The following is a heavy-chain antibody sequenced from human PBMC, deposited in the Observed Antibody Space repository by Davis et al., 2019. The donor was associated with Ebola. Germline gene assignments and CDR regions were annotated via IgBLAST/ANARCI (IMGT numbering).Heavy chain of an antibody. CDR2: INPNSGGT. J-gene: IGHJ6*02. CDR3: ARDRRITMVRGVIIEDCYYGMDV. D-gene: IGHD3-10*01. Sequence: ASVKVSCKASGYTFTGYYMHWVRQAPGQGLEWMGWINPNSGGTNYAQKFQGWVTMTRDTSISTAYMELSRLRSDDTAVYYCARDRRITMVRGVIIEDCYYGMDVWGQGTTVTVSS. CDR1: GYTFTGYY. V-gene: IGHV1-2*04.